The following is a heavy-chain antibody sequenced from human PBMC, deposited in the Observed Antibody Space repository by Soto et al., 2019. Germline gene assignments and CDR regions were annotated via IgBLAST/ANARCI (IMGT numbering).Heavy chain of an antibody. CDR1: GYNFKLYW. CDR3: ARRKYCTPSGHFYGVDS. Sequence: LXESLKISCQVSGYNFKLYWVAWVRQTPGKGLEGIGMFYPGDSHTRYSPSFQGQVTLSVDKSITTAYLQWDSLKASDTGVYYCARRKYCTPSGHFYGVDSWGQGTLVTVSS. J-gene: IGHJ4*02. CDR2: FYPGDSHT. V-gene: IGHV5-51*01. D-gene: IGHD2-8*01.